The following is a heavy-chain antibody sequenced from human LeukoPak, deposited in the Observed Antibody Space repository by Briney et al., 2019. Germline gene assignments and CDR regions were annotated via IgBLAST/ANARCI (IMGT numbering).Heavy chain of an antibody. Sequence: GGSLRLSCAASGFTFDDYAMHWVRQAPGKGLEWVSGISWNSGSIGYADSVKGRFTISRDNAKNSLYLQMNSLRAEDTALYYCAKDLRRSSWSVFDYWGQGTLVTVSS. D-gene: IGHD6-13*01. CDR2: ISWNSGSI. V-gene: IGHV3-9*01. CDR1: GFTFDDYA. J-gene: IGHJ4*02. CDR3: AKDLRRSSWSVFDY.